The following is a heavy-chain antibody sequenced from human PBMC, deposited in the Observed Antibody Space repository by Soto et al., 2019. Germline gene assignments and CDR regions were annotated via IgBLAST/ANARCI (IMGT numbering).Heavy chain of an antibody. J-gene: IGHJ6*02. V-gene: IGHV3-30-3*01. CDR1: GFTFSTYA. CDR2: ISHDGDIK. CDR3: ARGGNSSSQDYYYYDGMDV. D-gene: IGHD6-6*01. Sequence: PGGSLRLSCAASGFTFSTYAMHWVRQAPGKGLEWVAFISHDGDIKYYADSVKGRFTISRDNSKNTLYLRMNSLRPEDTAVYYCARGGNSSSQDYYYYDGMDVWGQGTKVTVSS.